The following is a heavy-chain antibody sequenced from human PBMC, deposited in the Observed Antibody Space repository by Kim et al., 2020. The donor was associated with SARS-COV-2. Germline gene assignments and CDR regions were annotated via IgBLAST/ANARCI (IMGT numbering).Heavy chain of an antibody. V-gene: IGHV1-46*01. Sequence: AQKFQGRVTMTRDRSTSTGYMELSSRRSEDTAVYYCARDQVAVAGRWFDPWGQGTLVTVSS. D-gene: IGHD6-19*01. CDR3: ARDQVAVAGRWFDP. J-gene: IGHJ5*02.